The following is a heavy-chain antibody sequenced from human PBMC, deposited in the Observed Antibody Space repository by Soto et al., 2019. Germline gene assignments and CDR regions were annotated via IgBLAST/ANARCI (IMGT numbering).Heavy chain of an antibody. D-gene: IGHD5-18*01. CDR1: GGTFSSYA. V-gene: IGHV1-69*01. Sequence: GXSVKGSCQASGGTFSSYAISWGRQAPGQGLEWMGGIIPIFGTANYAQKFQGRVTITADESTSTAYMELSSLRSEDTAVYYCARGRGQLWAPFDYWGQGTLVTVS. CDR3: ARGRGQLWAPFDY. CDR2: IIPIFGTA. J-gene: IGHJ4*02.